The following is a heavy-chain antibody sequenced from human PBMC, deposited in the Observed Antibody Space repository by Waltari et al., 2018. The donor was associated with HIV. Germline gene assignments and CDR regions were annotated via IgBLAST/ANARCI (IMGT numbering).Heavy chain of an antibody. CDR2: INHSGST. V-gene: IGHV4-34*01. CDR1: GGSFSGYY. Sequence: QVQLQQWGAGLLKPSETLSLTCAVHGGSFSGYYWSWIRQPPGKGLEWIWEINHSGSTYYNPSLKSRVTISVDTSKNQFSLKLSSVTAADTAVYYCARGAIAAAGTLDYWGQGTLVTVSS. CDR3: ARGAIAAAGTLDY. J-gene: IGHJ4*02. D-gene: IGHD6-13*01.